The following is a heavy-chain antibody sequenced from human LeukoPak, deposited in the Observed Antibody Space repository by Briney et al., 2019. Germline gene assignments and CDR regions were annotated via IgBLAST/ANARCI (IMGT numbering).Heavy chain of an antibody. V-gene: IGHV3-11*01. Sequence: GGSLRLSCAASGFTFSDYYMSWIRQAPGKGLEWVSYISSSGSTIYYADSVKGRFTISRDNAKNSLYLQMNGLRAEDTAVYYCARDGPLGLELQDYYYYMDVWGKGTTVTVSS. J-gene: IGHJ6*03. CDR1: GFTFSDYY. D-gene: IGHD1-7*01. CDR3: ARDGPLGLELQDYYYYMDV. CDR2: ISSSGSTI.